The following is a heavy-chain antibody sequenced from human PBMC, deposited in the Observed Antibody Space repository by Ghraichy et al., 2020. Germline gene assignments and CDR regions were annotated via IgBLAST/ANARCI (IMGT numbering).Heavy chain of an antibody. J-gene: IGHJ4*02. Sequence: GGSLRLSCEASGFTVSTFAMSWVRQAPWKRLEWVSGISSSGGSTFYSDSVRGRFSISRDNSKNTLHLQMNSLRDEDTALYYCTKQKGWYKENYAFDYWGPGTLVTVSS. V-gene: IGHV3-23*01. CDR3: TKQKGWYKENYAFDY. D-gene: IGHD6-19*01. CDR1: GFTVSTFA. CDR2: ISSSGGST.